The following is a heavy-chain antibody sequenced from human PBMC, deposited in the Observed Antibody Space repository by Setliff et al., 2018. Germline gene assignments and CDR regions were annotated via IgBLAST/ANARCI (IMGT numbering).Heavy chain of an antibody. CDR1: GFTFTNYI. CDR3: AKGLRIAAA. J-gene: IGHJ4*02. D-gene: IGHD6-25*01. CDR2: ISYDGTIT. Sequence: GGSLRLSCAASGFTFTNYIIHWVRQAPGKGLEWVAVISYDGTITHYVDSVKGRFTISRDNSKNTLYLQMNSLRAEDTAVYYCAKGLRIAAAWGQGTLVTVSS. V-gene: IGHV3-30*18.